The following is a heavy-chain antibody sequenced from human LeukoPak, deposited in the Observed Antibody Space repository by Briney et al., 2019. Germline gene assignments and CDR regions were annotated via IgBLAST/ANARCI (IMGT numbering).Heavy chain of an antibody. V-gene: IGHV4-30-4*08. D-gene: IGHD3-3*01. CDR1: GGSISSGDYY. Sequence: PSETLSLTCTVSGGSISSGDYYWSWIRQPPGKGLEWFGYIYYSGSTYYNPSLKSRVTISVDTSKNQFSLKLSSVTAADTAVYYCARGTYYDFWSGYTNWFDPWGQGTLVTVSS. CDR3: ARGTYYDFWSGYTNWFDP. J-gene: IGHJ5*02. CDR2: IYYSGST.